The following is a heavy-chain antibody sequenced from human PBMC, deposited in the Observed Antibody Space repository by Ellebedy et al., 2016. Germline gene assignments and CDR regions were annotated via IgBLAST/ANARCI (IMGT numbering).Heavy chain of an antibody. Sequence: GESLKISCSASGFTFSSYAMHWVRQAPGKGLEYVSAISSNGGSTYYADSVKGRFTISRDNSKNTLYLQMSSLRAEDTAVYYCAIVVVPAASGLYYYYGMDVWGQGTTVTVSS. CDR2: ISSNGGST. J-gene: IGHJ6*02. CDR1: GFTFSSYA. CDR3: AIVVVPAASGLYYYYGMDV. D-gene: IGHD2-2*01. V-gene: IGHV3-64D*06.